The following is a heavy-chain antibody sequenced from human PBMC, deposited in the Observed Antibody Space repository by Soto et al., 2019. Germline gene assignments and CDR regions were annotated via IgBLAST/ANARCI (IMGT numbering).Heavy chain of an antibody. Sequence: QVQLMQSGAEVKKPGSKMKVSCKASGGTFSTSAISWVRQAPGEGLEWVGGIMPVFATPDYAQKFQGRVTISADESTTTAYLELTSLTTDHTAVYYCARDKDRQQLGGNYYYILDVWGQGTAITVSS. CDR1: GGTFSTSA. D-gene: IGHD3-3*02. J-gene: IGHJ6*02. CDR3: ARDKDRQQLGGNYYYILDV. V-gene: IGHV1-69*12. CDR2: IMPVFATP.